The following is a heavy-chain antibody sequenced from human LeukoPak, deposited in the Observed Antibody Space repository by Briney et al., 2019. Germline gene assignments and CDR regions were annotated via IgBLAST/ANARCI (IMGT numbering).Heavy chain of an antibody. CDR3: ARAAGGDRYYDILTGYYPMDALDI. V-gene: IGHV1-2*02. D-gene: IGHD3-9*01. J-gene: IGHJ3*02. CDR2: INPNSGGT. CDR1: GYTFTGYY. Sequence: ASVKVSCKASGYTFTGYYMHWVRQAPGQGLEWMGWINPNSGGTNYAQKLQGRVTMTRDTSISTAYMELSRLRSDDTAVYYCARAAGGDRYYDILTGYYPMDALDIWGQGTMVTVSS.